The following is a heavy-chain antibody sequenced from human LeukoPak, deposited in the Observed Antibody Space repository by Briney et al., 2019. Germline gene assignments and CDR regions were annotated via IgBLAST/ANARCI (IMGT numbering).Heavy chain of an antibody. CDR3: AKGTSSWHEFDS. D-gene: IGHD6-13*01. V-gene: IGHV3-43D*03. CDR2: ITWDGDST. Sequence: GGSLRLSCVASGFTYSHYGMNWVRQAPGKGLEWVSLITWDGDSTYYADSVKGRFTISRDNSKNYLYLQMNSLRAEDTALYYCAKGTSSWHEFDSWGQGTLVTVSS. J-gene: IGHJ4*02. CDR1: GFTYSHYG.